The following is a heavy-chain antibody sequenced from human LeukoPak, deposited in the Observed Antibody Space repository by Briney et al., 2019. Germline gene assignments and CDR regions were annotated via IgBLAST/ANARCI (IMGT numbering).Heavy chain of an antibody. D-gene: IGHD3/OR15-3a*01. J-gene: IGHJ3*02. V-gene: IGHV3-30*02. CDR1: GFTFSSYG. CDR2: IRYDGSNK. Sequence: GGSLRLSCAASGFTFSSYGMHWVRQAPGKGLEWVAFIRYDGSNKYYADSVKGRFTISRDNSKNTLYLQMNSLRAEDTAVYYCAKDPYTLDFTDAFDIWGQGTMVTVSS. CDR3: AKDPYTLDFTDAFDI.